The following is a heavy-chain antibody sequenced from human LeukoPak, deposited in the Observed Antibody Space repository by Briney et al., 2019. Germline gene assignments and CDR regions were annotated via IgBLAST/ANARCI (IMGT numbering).Heavy chain of an antibody. V-gene: IGHV1-46*01. CDR2: INPSGGST. D-gene: IGHD3-22*01. Sequence: ASVKVSCKASGYTFTSYYMHWVRPAPGQGLEWMGIINPSGGSTSYAQKFQGRVTMTRDTSTSTVYMELSSLRSEDTAVYYCARVGYSYDSSGYYGFDYWGQGTLVTVSS. CDR3: ARVGYSYDSSGYYGFDY. J-gene: IGHJ4*02. CDR1: GYTFTSYY.